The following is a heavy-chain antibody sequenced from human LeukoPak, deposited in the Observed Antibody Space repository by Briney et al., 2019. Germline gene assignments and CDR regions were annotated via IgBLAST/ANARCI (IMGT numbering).Heavy chain of an antibody. J-gene: IGHJ6*03. CDR2: IYTSGSN. CDR1: GGSISSYY. D-gene: IGHD2-15*01. V-gene: IGHV4-4*07. Sequence: TLSLTCTVSGGSISSYYWSWIRQPAGKGLEWIGRIYTSGSNNYNPSLKSRVTMSVDTSKNQFSLKLSSVTAADTAVYYCARVHGRVVAARGYYYYMDVWGKGTT. CDR3: ARVHGRVVAARGYYYYMDV.